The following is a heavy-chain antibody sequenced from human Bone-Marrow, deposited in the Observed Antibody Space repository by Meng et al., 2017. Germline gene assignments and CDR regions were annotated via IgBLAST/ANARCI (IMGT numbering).Heavy chain of an antibody. D-gene: IGHD2-15*01. CDR1: RRSLNSAGYY. CDR2: IYYTENT. V-gene: IGHV4-31*01. J-gene: IGHJ5*02. CDR3: ARGRASCSSGGCSLGWFDP. Sequence: VPPQAVRRGLAHAPHSPSPTCSFSRRSLNSAGYYWSWTRKHPGKDLGLIGYIYYTENTYYNPSLKSPMTISLDKSKNPFSLKLNSVPVADTAVYYCARGRASCSSGGCSLGWFDPWGQGTLVTVSS.